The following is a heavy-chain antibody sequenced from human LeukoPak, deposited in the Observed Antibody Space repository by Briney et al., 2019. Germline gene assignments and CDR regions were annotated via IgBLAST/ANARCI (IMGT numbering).Heavy chain of an antibody. J-gene: IGHJ6*02. CDR3: AKSRGGPTMVRGVTSATDVYGIDV. CDR2: VSGDGYST. Sequence: GGSLRLSCAGSGFTFDDYAMHWVRQAPGKGLEWVSLVSGDGYSTYYADSVKGRFTISRDNSKNSLYLQMNSLITEDTALYYCAKSRGGPTMVRGVTSATDVYGIDVWGQGTTVTVSS. V-gene: IGHV3-43*02. CDR1: GFTFDDYA. D-gene: IGHD3-10*01.